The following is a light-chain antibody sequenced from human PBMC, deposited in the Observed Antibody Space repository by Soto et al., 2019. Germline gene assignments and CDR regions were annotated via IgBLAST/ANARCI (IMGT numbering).Light chain of an antibody. CDR1: SSDVGSYNL. CDR2: EDS. Sequence: ALTQPASVSGSPGQSITISCTGTSSDVGSYNLVSWYQQHPGKAPKLMIYEDSKRPSGVSTRFSGSKSGNTASLTISGLQAEDEADYYCCSYAGSGTYVFGTGTKLTVL. CDR3: CSYAGSGTYV. J-gene: IGLJ1*01. V-gene: IGLV2-23*01.